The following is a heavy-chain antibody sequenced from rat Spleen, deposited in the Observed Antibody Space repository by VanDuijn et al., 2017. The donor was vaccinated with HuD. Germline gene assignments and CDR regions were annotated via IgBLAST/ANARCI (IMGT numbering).Heavy chain of an antibody. Sequence: EVQLVESGGGLVQPGRSLKLSCVASGFTFNNYWMTWIRQAPGKGLEWIASTTKTGDSTYYPDSVKGRFTISRDNAKSTLYLQMNSLRSEDTATYYCTKESKQWSFDYWGQGVMVTVSS. J-gene: IGHJ2*01. D-gene: IGHD1-1*01. CDR1: GFTFNNYW. V-gene: IGHV5-31*01. CDR2: TTKTGDST. CDR3: TKESKQWSFDY.